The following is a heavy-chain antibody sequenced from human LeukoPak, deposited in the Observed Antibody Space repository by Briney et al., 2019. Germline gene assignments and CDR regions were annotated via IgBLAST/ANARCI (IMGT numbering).Heavy chain of an antibody. V-gene: IGHV4-30-4*01. J-gene: IGHJ6*03. Sequence: SETLSLTCTVSGGSISSGDYYWSWIRQPPGKGLEWIAYMYYSGSTYYNPSLKSRVTMSADTSKNQFSLKLSSVTAADTAVYYCARTVTIPPHYYYYMDVWGKGTTVTVSS. CDR1: GGSISSGDYY. CDR2: MYYSGST. CDR3: ARTVTIPPHYYYYMDV. D-gene: IGHD3-3*01.